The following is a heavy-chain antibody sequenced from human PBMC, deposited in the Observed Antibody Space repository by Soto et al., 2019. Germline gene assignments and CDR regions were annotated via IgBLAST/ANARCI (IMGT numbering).Heavy chain of an antibody. CDR3: ARDVLIWFGESYFDY. V-gene: IGHV3-23*01. CDR1: VFTFSGYA. D-gene: IGHD3-10*01. CDR2: ISGSGGST. Sequence: PGGSVRLSCGSSVFTFSGYAMSWVRQAPGKGREWVSAISGSGGSTYYADSVKGRFTISRDNSKNTLYLQMNSLRAEDTAVYYCARDVLIWFGESYFDYWGQGTLVTVSS. J-gene: IGHJ4*02.